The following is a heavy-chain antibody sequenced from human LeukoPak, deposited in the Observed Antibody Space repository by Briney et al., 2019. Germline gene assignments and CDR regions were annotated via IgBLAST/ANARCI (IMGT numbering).Heavy chain of an antibody. Sequence: GGSLRLSCAASGFSVSNNYMSWVRQAPGRGLEWVSAISGSGGSTYYADSVKGRFTISRDNSKNTLYLQMNSLRAEDTAVYYCAKDGYSYCGGDCYSYYFDYWGQGTLVTVSS. CDR2: ISGSGGST. D-gene: IGHD2-21*02. CDR1: GFSVSNNY. J-gene: IGHJ4*02. V-gene: IGHV3-23*01. CDR3: AKDGYSYCGGDCYSYYFDY.